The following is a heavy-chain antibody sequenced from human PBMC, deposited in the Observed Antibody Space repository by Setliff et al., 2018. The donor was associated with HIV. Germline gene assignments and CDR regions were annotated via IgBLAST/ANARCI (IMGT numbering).Heavy chain of an antibody. J-gene: IGHJ4*02. CDR2: IKSKADGGTT. Sequence: GGSLRLSCAASGFTFSNPWMNWVRQAPGKGLEWVGRIKSKADGGTTDYASPVKGRFTISRDDSKNTLYLQMNSLRAEDTAVYYCARMVRSGYDRGYFDSWGQGTLVTVSS. CDR3: ARMVRSGYDRGYFDS. CDR1: GFTFSNPW. D-gene: IGHD5-12*01. V-gene: IGHV3-15*01.